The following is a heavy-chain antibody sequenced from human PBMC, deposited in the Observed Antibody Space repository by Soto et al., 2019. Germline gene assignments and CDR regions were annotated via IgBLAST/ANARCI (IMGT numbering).Heavy chain of an antibody. CDR3: ARDESAGSSIRY. CDR1: GSPFSTYG. Sequence: EVQVVESGGGLVKPGGSLRLSCTASGSPFSTYGMNWVRQAPGKGLEWVSSISNGGNYIYYADSVQCRFTISRDNAKNSLYLQMNSLRAEDTAVYFCARDESAGSSIRYWGQGTLVTVSS. D-gene: IGHD3-3*02. V-gene: IGHV3-21*01. J-gene: IGHJ4*02. CDR2: ISNGGNYI.